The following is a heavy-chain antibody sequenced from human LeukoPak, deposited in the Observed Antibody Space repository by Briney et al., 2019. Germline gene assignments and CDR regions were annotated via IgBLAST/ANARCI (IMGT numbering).Heavy chain of an antibody. CDR1: GFTFSSYA. CDR3: AKLSGSGILVGATDY. CDR2: ISYDGSNK. D-gene: IGHD1-26*01. J-gene: IGHJ4*02. V-gene: IGHV3-30*18. Sequence: GGSLRLSCAASGFTFSSYAMIWVRQAPGKGLEWVAVISYDGSNKYYADSVKGRFTISRDNSKNTLYLQMNSLRAEDTAVYYCAKLSGSGILVGATDYWGQGTLVTVSS.